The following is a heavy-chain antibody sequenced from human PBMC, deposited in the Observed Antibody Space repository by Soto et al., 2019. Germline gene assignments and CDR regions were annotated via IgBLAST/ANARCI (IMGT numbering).Heavy chain of an antibody. J-gene: IGHJ6*02. V-gene: IGHV1-18*01. D-gene: IGHD2-2*01. CDR3: ARSAMTYYYYYYGMDV. CDR2: ISAYNGNT. Sequence: QVQLVQSGAEVKKPGASVKVSCKASGYTFTSYGISWVRQAPGQGLEWMGWISAYNGNTNYAQKLQGRVTMTTDTSTXXAYMELRSLRSDDTAVYYCARSAMTYYYYYYGMDVWGQGTTVTVSS. CDR1: GYTFTSYG.